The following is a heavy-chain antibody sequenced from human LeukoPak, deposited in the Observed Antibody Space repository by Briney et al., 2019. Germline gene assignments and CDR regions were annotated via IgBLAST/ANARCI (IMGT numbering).Heavy chain of an antibody. D-gene: IGHD3-9*01. CDR2: IYYSGST. V-gene: IGHV4-59*01. CDR1: GGSISSYY. Sequence: SETLSLTCTVSGGSISSYYWSWVRQPPGKGLEWIGYIYYSGSTNYNPSLKSRVTISVDTSKNQFSLKLSSVTAADTAVYYCARATDWYYFDYWGQGTLVTVSS. CDR3: ARATDWYYFDY. J-gene: IGHJ4*02.